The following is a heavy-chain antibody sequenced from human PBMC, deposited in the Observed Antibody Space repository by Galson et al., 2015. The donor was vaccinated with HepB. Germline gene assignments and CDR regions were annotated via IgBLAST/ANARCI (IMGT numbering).Heavy chain of an antibody. CDR3: ATQVTPRGHGSDY. D-gene: IGHD2-21*02. CDR1: GYSFTNHW. Sequence: QSGAEVNKPGESLTISCKGSGYSFTNHWITWVRQMPGKGLEWMGNIDPSDSYTNYSPSFQGHVIISVDKSISTAYLQWNSLEASDTALYYCATQVTPRGHGSDYWGQGTLVTGSS. J-gene: IGHJ4*02. CDR2: IDPSDSYT. V-gene: IGHV5-10-1*01.